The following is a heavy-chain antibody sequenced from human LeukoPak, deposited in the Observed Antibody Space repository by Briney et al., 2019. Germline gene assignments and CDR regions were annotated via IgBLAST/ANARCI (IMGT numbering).Heavy chain of an antibody. Sequence: GGSLRLSCAASGFTFSSYWMHWVRHAPGKGLVWVSRINSDGGSTSYTDSVKGRFTISRDNAKNTLYLQMNSLRAEDTAVYYCARRSAAKDAFDIWGQGTKVTVSS. CDR3: ARRSAAKDAFDI. CDR2: INSDGGST. CDR1: GFTFSSYW. V-gene: IGHV3-74*01. J-gene: IGHJ3*02. D-gene: IGHD6-25*01.